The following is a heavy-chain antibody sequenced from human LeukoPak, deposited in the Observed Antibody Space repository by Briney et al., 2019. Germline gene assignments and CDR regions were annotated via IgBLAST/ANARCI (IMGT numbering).Heavy chain of an antibody. D-gene: IGHD5-18*01. CDR1: GYTFTSYY. V-gene: IGHV1-46*01. Sequence: ASVKVSCKASGYTFTSYYMHWVRQAPGQGLEWMGIINPSGGSTSYAQKFQGRVTITADESTSTAYMELSSLRSEDTAVYYCARSRYSYGWDYFDYWGQGTLVTVSS. J-gene: IGHJ4*02. CDR2: INPSGGST. CDR3: ARSRYSYGWDYFDY.